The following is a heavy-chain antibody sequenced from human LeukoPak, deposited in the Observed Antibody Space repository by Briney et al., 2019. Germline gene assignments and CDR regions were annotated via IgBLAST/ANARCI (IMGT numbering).Heavy chain of an antibody. J-gene: IGHJ6*02. CDR2: ISSSGSTI. Sequence: PGGSLRLSCAASGFTFSDYYMSWIRQAPGKGLEWVSYISSSGSTIYYADSVKGRFTISRDNAKNSLYLQMNSLRAEDTAVYYCARAPTRAAAGISTGDYYGMDVWGQGTTVTVSS. D-gene: IGHD6-13*01. V-gene: IGHV3-11*01. CDR1: GFTFSDYY. CDR3: ARAPTRAAAGISTGDYYGMDV.